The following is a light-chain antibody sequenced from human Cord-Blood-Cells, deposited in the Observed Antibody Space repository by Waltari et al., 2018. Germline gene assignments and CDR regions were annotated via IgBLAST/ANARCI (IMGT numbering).Light chain of an antibody. CDR1: QGISSY. CDR3: QQRSNWPPVT. Sequence: AIRMTQSPFSLSASVGDRVTITCWASQGISSYLAWYQQKPAKAPKLFIYYASSLQSGVPSRFSGSGSGTDYTLTISSLEPEDFAVYYCQQRSNWPPVTFGQGTRLEIK. V-gene: IGKV1D-43*01. CDR2: YAS. J-gene: IGKJ5*01.